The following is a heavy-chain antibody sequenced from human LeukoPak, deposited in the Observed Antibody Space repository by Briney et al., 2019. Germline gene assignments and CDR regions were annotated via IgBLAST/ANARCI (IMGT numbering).Heavy chain of an antibody. CDR1: GFTFNSYG. Sequence: GRSLRLSCAASGFTFNSYGMHWVRQAPGKGLEWVAVIVHDGSNKYYADAVKGRFTISRDNSKNTLYLQMNSLRVGDTAVYYCAKDYGRYYVSGSSYFEYWGQGTLVTVSS. D-gene: IGHD3-10*01. CDR2: IVHDGSNK. V-gene: IGHV3-30*18. J-gene: IGHJ4*02. CDR3: AKDYGRYYVSGSSYFEY.